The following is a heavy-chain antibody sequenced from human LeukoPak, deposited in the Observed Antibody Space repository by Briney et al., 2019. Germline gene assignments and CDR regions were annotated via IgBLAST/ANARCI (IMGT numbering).Heavy chain of an antibody. CDR2: IKEDGNEK. CDR3: ARDLGVAAAGTVGYSDY. Sequence: GGSLRLSCAASGFTFSNYWMTWVRQAPGKGLEWVANIKEDGNEKHYVDSVKGRFTISRDNAKNSLYLQMNSLRAEDTAVYYCARDLGVAAAGTVGYSDYWGQGTLVTVSS. V-gene: IGHV3-7*03. CDR1: GFTFSNYW. J-gene: IGHJ4*02. D-gene: IGHD6-13*01.